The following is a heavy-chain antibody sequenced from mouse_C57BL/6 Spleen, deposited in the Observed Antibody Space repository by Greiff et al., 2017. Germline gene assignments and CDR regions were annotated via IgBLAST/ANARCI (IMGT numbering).Heavy chain of an antibody. J-gene: IGHJ2*01. D-gene: IGHD2-12*01. CDR3: AREGGTDYNYFDY. V-gene: IGHV5-4*01. CDR1: GFTFSSYA. Sequence: EVQLQESGGGLVKPGGSLKLSCAASGFTFSSYAMSWVRQTPEKRLEWVATISDGGSYTYYPDNVKGRFTISRDNAKNNLYLQMSHLKSEDTAMYYCAREGGTDYNYFDYWGQGTTLTVSS. CDR2: ISDGGSYT.